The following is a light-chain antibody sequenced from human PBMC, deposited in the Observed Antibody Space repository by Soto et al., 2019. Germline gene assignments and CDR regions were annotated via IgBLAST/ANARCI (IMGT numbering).Light chain of an antibody. CDR1: QSVSSTS. V-gene: IGKV3-20*01. CDR3: QQYGGSPPKYT. J-gene: IGKJ2*01. Sequence: EIVLTQSPGTLSLSPGERVALSCRASQSVSSTSIAWYQQKPGQAPRLLIYDSSSRATDIPDRFSGSGAGTDFTLTISSLEPEDFAVYYCQQYGGSPPKYTFGQGTKLEIK. CDR2: DSS.